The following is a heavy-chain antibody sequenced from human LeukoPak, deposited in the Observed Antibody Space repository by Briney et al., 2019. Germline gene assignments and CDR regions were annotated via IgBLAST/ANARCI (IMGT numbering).Heavy chain of an antibody. CDR3: ARDLRSDYGDYVGLHY. V-gene: IGHV4-59*01. D-gene: IGHD4-17*01. J-gene: IGHJ4*02. CDR1: GGSISSYY. Sequence: SETLSLTCTVSGGSISSYYWSWIRQPPGKGLEWIGYIYYSGSTNYNPSLKSRVTISVDTSKNQFSLKLSSVTAADTAVYYCARDLRSDYGDYVGLHYWGQGTLVTVSS. CDR2: IYYSGST.